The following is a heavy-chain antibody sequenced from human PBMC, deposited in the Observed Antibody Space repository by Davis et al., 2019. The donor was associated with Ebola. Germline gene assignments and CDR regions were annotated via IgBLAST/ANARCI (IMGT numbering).Heavy chain of an antibody. CDR3: ARAVTHWHYYYGMDV. Sequence: PSETLSLTCTVSGGSISSGGYYWSWIRQHPGKGLEWIGYIYYSGSTYYNPSLKSRVTISVDTSKNQFSLKLSSVTAADTAVYYCARAVTHWHYYYGMDVWGQGTTVTVSS. J-gene: IGHJ6*02. D-gene: IGHD4-11*01. CDR1: GGSISSGGYY. V-gene: IGHV4-31*03. CDR2: IYYSGST.